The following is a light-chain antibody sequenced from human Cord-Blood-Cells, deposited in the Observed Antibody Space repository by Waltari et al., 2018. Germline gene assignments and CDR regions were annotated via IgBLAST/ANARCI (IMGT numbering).Light chain of an antibody. J-gene: IGLJ3*02. CDR3: AAWDDSLNGPV. CDR2: SNN. V-gene: IGLV1-44*01. Sequence: QSVLTQPPSASGTPGQRVTISCSGSSSNIGSNTVNCYQQRPGTAPKLPIYSNNQRPPGVPDRFSGSKSGTSASLAISGLQSEDEADYYCAAWDDSLNGPVFGGGTKLTVL. CDR1: SSNIGSNT.